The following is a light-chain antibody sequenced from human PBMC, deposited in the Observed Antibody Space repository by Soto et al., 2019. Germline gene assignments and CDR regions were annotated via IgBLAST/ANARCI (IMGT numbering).Light chain of an antibody. CDR2: RNN. CDR3: AAWDDSLSGYV. CDR1: SSNIGDNY. Sequence: QSLLTQPPSASGTPWQKVTISCSGSSSNIGDNYVYWHQQLPGTAPRLLIYRNNQRPSGVPDRFSGSKSGTSASLAISGLRSEDEADYYCAAWDDSLSGYVFGPGTKVTVL. V-gene: IGLV1-47*01. J-gene: IGLJ1*01.